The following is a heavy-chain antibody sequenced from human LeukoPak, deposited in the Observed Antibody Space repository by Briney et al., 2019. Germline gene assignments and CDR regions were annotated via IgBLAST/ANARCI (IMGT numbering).Heavy chain of an antibody. D-gene: IGHD3/OR15-3a*01. CDR3: ARDHTAPTIIWDC. J-gene: IGHJ4*02. CDR2: INQDESEM. V-gene: IGHV3-7*01. Sequence: GGSLRLSCETSGFSFRSHWMSWVRQAPGKGLEWVANINQDESEMHYVDSVKGRITVSRDNTKNSMYLQMNSLRAEDTAVYYCARDHTAPTIIWDCWGQGTLVTVSS. CDR1: GFSFRSHW.